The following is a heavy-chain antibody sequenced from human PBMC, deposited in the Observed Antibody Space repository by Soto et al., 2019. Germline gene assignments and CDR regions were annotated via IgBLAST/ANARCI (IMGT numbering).Heavy chain of an antibody. CDR2: ISGSGGST. CDR3: AKKALTYYYDSSGEYYFDY. CDR1: GFTFSIYD. Sequence: GGSLRLSCAASGFTFSIYDMSWVRQAPGKGLEWVSAISGSGGSTYYADSVKGRFTISRDNSKNTLYLQMNSLRAEDTAVYYCAKKALTYYYDSSGEYYFDYWGQGTLVTVSS. V-gene: IGHV3-23*01. D-gene: IGHD3-22*01. J-gene: IGHJ4*02.